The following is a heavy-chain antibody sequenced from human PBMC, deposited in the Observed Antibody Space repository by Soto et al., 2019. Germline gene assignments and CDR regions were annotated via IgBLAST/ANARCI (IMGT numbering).Heavy chain of an antibody. CDR3: SKEAAAATSPYYYYYYMDV. J-gene: IGHJ6*03. D-gene: IGHD6-13*01. Sequence: EVQLVESGGGLVQPGRSLRLSCAASGFTFDDYAMHWVRQAPGKGLEWVSGISWNSGSIGYADSVKGRFTISRDNAKNPHYQLINSRADEDTVYYYSKEAAAATSPYYYYYYMDVWGKGTTVTVSS. CDR2: ISWNSGSI. V-gene: IGHV3-9*01. CDR1: GFTFDDYA.